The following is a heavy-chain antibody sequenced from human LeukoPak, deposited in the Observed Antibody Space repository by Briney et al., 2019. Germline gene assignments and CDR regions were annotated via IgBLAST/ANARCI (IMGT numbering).Heavy chain of an antibody. J-gene: IGHJ6*02. CDR1: GYTFTSYD. CDR3: ARDSYDYVWGSYATGYYGMDV. CDR2: MNPNSGNT. D-gene: IGHD3-16*01. V-gene: IGHV1-8*01. Sequence: ASVKVSCKASGYTFTSYDINWVRQATGQGLEWMGWMNPNSGNTGYAQKFHGRLTMTRNTSISTAYMELSSLRSEDTAVYYCARDSYDYVWGSYATGYYGMDVWGQGTTVTVSS.